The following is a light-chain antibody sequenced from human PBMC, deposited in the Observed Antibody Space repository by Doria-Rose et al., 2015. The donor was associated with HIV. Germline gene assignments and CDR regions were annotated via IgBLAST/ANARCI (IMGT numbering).Light chain of an antibody. J-gene: IGKJ1*01. Sequence: NQSPSSLSASVGDRVTIPCRASQGIITYLAWWQQKPGKVPKLLIYTASTLQSRVPYRFSGSGSGADFTLNISRLEAEDVGTYYCQQHVHTPPTFGQGTKVEIK. CDR3: QQHVHTPPT. CDR1: QGIITY. V-gene: IGKV1-27*01. CDR2: TAS.